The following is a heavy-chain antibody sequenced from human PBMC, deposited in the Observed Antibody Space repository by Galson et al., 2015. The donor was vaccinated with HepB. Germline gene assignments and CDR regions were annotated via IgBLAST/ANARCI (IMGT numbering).Heavy chain of an antibody. Sequence: SVKVSCKASGYTFTSYGISWVRQAPGQGLEWMGWISAYNGNTNYAQKPQGRVTMTTDTSTSTAYMELRSLRSDDTAVYYCAREALLRFGELRGIDYWGQGTLVTVSS. D-gene: IGHD3-10*01. J-gene: IGHJ4*02. CDR3: AREALLRFGELRGIDY. CDR1: GYTFTSYG. V-gene: IGHV1-18*01. CDR2: ISAYNGNT.